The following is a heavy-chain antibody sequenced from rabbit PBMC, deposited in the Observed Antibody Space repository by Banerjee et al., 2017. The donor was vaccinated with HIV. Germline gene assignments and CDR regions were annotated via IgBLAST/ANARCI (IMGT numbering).Heavy chain of an antibody. CDR2: IYPGYGTT. J-gene: IGHJ6*01. D-gene: IGHD6-1*01. CDR3: ARGRYAAYAGYGYAPYGMDL. V-gene: IGHV1S47*01. CDR1: GIDFSYYG. Sequence: QEQLVESGGGLVTLGGSLKLSCKVSGIDFSYYGISWVRQAPGKGLEWIAYIYPGYGTTDYASWAKGRFTISLDNAQNTVDLQMNSLTAADTATYFCARGRYAAYAGYGYAPYGMDLRGPGTLVTVS.